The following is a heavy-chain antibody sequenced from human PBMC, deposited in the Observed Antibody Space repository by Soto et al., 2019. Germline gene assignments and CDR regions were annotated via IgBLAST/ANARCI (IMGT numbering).Heavy chain of an antibody. D-gene: IGHD3-9*01. CDR1: GGSISSGGYY. Sequence: QVQLQESGPGLVKPSQTLSLTCTVSGGSISSGGYYWSWIRQHPGKGLEWIGYIYYSGSTYYNPSLKSRVTLSVDKSKNQFSLKLSCVTAADTAVYYCARTLLRYFDWLPSPINWFDPWGQGTLVTVSS. CDR3: ARTLLRYFDWLPSPINWFDP. CDR2: IYYSGST. J-gene: IGHJ5*02. V-gene: IGHV4-31*03.